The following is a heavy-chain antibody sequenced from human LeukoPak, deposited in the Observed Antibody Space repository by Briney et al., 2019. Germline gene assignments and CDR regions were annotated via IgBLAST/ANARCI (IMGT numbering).Heavy chain of an antibody. Sequence: SGGSLRLSCAASGFTFSSYAMSWVRQAPGKGLEWVSAISGSGGSTYYADSVKGRFTISRDNSKNTLYLQMNSLRAEDTAVYYCAKRYDILTGYYPATSFDYWGQGTLVTVSS. J-gene: IGHJ4*02. D-gene: IGHD3-9*01. CDR1: GFTFSSYA. CDR3: AKRYDILTGYYPATSFDY. CDR2: ISGSGGST. V-gene: IGHV3-23*01.